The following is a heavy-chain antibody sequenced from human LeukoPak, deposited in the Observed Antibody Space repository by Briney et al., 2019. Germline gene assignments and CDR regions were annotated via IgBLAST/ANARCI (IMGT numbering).Heavy chain of an antibody. CDR3: ARELEGYYDSSGYPDY. CDR1: GYTFTSYG. V-gene: IGHV7-4-1*02. J-gene: IGHJ4*02. CDR2: INTNTGNP. Sequence: ASVKVSCKASGYTFTSYGMNWVRQAPGQGLEWMGWINTNTGNPTYAQGFTGRFVFSLDTSVSTAYPQISSLKAEDTAVYYCARELEGYYDSSGYPDYWGQGTLVTVSS. D-gene: IGHD3-22*01.